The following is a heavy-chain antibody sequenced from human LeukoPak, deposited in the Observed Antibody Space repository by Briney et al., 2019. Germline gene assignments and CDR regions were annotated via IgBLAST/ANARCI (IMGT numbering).Heavy chain of an antibody. D-gene: IGHD1-1*01. CDR3: ARHSVGVTTGTGRFDY. J-gene: IGHJ4*02. Sequence: SETLSLTCTVSGGSISSSSYYWGWIRQPPGKGLEWIGSIYYSGSTYYNPSLKSRVTISVDTSKNQFSLKLSSVTAADTAVYYCARHSVGVTTGTGRFDYWGQGTLVTVSS. V-gene: IGHV4-39*01. CDR2: IYYSGST. CDR1: GGSISSSSYY.